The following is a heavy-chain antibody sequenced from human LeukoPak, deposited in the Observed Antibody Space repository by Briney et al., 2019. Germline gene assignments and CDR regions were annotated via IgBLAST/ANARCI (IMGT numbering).Heavy chain of an antibody. D-gene: IGHD6-13*01. Sequence: PSETLSLTCTVSGGSISSSSYYWGWIRQPPGKGLEWIGSIYYSGSTYYNPSLKSRVTISVDTSKNQFSLKLSSVTAADTAVYYCARLPWGGTSSSRKRRIDYWGQGTLVTVSS. V-gene: IGHV4-39*01. CDR1: GGSISSSSYY. CDR2: IYYSGST. CDR3: ARLPWGGTSSSRKRRIDY. J-gene: IGHJ4*02.